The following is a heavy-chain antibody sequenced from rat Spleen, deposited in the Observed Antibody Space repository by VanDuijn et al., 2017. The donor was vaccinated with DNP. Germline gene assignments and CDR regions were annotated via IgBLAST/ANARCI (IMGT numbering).Heavy chain of an antibody. D-gene: IGHD1-6*01. CDR2: MWNSGST. V-gene: IGHV2-41*01. CDR1: GFPLTNYG. CDR3: TRDHSPYTAGIPQFAY. Sequence: QVQLKESGPGLVQPSQSLSLTCTVAGFPLTNYGVHWVRQPPGKGLEWMGLMWNSGSTAYNSALKSRLSINRDTSKSQVFLKMNSLTSEDTATYFCTRDHSPYTAGIPQFAYWGQGTLVTVSS. J-gene: IGHJ3*01.